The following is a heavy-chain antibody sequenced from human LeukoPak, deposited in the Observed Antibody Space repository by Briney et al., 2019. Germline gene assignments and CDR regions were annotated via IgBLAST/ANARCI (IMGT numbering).Heavy chain of an antibody. CDR1: GGSISSGSYY. CDR3: ARTSLKGGWGWHNWYFDL. J-gene: IGHJ2*01. Sequence: PSQTLSLTCTVSGGSISSGSYYWGWIRHPAGEGLEWVGRIYTSGSTNYNPSLKSRVTISVDTSKNQYSLKMSSVTGAGTAVYYCARTSLKGGWGWHNWYFDLWGRGTLVTVSS. CDR2: IYTSGST. V-gene: IGHV4-61*02. D-gene: IGHD7-27*01.